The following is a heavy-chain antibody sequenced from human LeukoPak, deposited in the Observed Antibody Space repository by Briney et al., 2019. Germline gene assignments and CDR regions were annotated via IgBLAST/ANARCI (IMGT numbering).Heavy chain of an antibody. Sequence: GASVKVSCKASGGTFSSYAISWVRQAPGQGLEWMGRIIPILGIANYAQKFQGRVTITADKSTSTAYMELSSLRSEDTAVYYCAREGLWFGESLLDYWGQGTLVTVSS. V-gene: IGHV1-69*04. J-gene: IGHJ4*02. CDR3: AREGLWFGESLLDY. CDR1: GGTFSSYA. D-gene: IGHD3-10*01. CDR2: IIPILGIA.